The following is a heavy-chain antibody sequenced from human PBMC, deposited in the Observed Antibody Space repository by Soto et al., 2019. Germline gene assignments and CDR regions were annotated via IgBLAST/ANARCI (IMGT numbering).Heavy chain of an antibody. D-gene: IGHD6-19*01. CDR2: IYTSGST. Sequence: PSETLSLTCTVSGGSISSYYWSWIRQPAGKGLEWIGRIYTSGSTNYNPSLKSRVTMSVDTSKNQFSLKLSSVTAADTAVYYCARVNSSGWNSWFDPWGQGTLVTVS. CDR3: ARVNSSGWNSWFDP. J-gene: IGHJ5*02. CDR1: GGSISSYY. V-gene: IGHV4-4*07.